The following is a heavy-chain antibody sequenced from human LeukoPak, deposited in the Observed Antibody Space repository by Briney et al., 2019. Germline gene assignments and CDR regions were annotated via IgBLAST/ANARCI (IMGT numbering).Heavy chain of an antibody. Sequence: ASVKVSCKASGYTFTSYGISWVRQAPGQGLEWMGWISAYNGNTNYAQKLQGRVTMTTDTSTSTAYMELRSLGSDDTAVYYCARVDTAMVTGDAFDIWGQGTMVTVSS. D-gene: IGHD5-18*01. CDR1: GYTFTSYG. J-gene: IGHJ3*02. V-gene: IGHV1-18*01. CDR3: ARVDTAMVTGDAFDI. CDR2: ISAYNGNT.